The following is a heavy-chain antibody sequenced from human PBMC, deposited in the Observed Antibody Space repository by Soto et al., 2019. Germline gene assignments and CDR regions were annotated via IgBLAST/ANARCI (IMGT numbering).Heavy chain of an antibody. Sequence: PWGSLRLSCAASGFTFSSYGMHWVRQAPGKGLEWVAVIWYDVSNKYYADSVKGRFTISRDNYKNTLYLQMNSLRAEDTAVYYCARTVSSSSRYSYYYGMDVWGHGTTVTVS. D-gene: IGHD6-6*01. CDR3: ARTVSSSSRYSYYYGMDV. V-gene: IGHV3-33*01. J-gene: IGHJ6*02. CDR1: GFTFSSYG. CDR2: IWYDVSNK.